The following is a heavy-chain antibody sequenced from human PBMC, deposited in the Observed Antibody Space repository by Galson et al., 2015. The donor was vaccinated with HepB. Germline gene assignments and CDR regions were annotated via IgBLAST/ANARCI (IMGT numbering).Heavy chain of an antibody. CDR1: GYTFNNYA. Sequence: LRLSCAASGYTFNNYAMSWVRHAPGKGLEWVSAITGSGDKTYYGDSVKGRFTVSRDNSRNTLYLQMNSLRAEDTALYYCAKVPRNIITIVRGVIIAYFDSWGQGTLVTVSS. V-gene: IGHV3-23*01. CDR2: ITGSGDKT. J-gene: IGHJ4*02. D-gene: IGHD3-10*01. CDR3: AKVPRNIITIVRGVIIAYFDS.